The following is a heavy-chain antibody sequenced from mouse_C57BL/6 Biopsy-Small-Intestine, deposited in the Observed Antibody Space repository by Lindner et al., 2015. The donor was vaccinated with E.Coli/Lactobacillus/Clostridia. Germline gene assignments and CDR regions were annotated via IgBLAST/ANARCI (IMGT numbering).Heavy chain of an antibody. Sequence: VQLQESGPELVKPGASVKMSCKASGYTFTDYNMHWVKQSHGKSLEWIGYINPNNGGTSYNQKFKGKATLTVNKSSSTAYMELRSLTSEDSAVYYCANCYGWYFDVWGTGTTVTVSS. D-gene: IGHD1-1*01. J-gene: IGHJ1*03. V-gene: IGHV1-22*01. CDR3: ANCYGWYFDV. CDR2: INPNNGGT. CDR1: GYTFTDYN.